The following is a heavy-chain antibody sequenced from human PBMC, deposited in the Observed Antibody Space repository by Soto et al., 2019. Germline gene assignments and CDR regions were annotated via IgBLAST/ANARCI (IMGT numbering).Heavy chain of an antibody. CDR1: GGSFSGYY. V-gene: IGHV4-34*01. CDR2: INYSGST. D-gene: IGHD5-12*01. J-gene: IGHJ5*02. CDR3: ARRGYSGYDLSHWFDP. Sequence: SETLSLTCAVYGGSFSGYYWSWIRQPPGKGLEWIGEINYSGSTNYNPSLKSRVTISVDTSKNQFSLKLSSVTAADTAVYYCARRGYSGYDLSHWFDPWGQGTLVTVSS.